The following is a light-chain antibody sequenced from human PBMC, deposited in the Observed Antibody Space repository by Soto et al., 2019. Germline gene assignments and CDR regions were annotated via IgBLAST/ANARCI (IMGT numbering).Light chain of an antibody. CDR1: QTVYTW. V-gene: IGKV1-5*03. J-gene: IGKJ1*01. CDR3: QQYNVYSWT. Sequence: DIQMTQSPSTPSASVGDRVTITCRASQTVYTWLAWYQQKPGKAPKLLIYEASSLEKGVPARFGGSGSGTEFTLTISSLQPDDFATYYCQQYNVYSWTFGQGTKVDIK. CDR2: EAS.